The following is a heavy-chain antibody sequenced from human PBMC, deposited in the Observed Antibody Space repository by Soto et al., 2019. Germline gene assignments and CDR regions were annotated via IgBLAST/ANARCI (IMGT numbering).Heavy chain of an antibody. V-gene: IGHV4-31*03. CDR3: ASKHLYYDFLSGYYHHAFDI. CDR2: IYYSGST. Sequence: QVQLQESGPGLVKPSQTLSLTCTVSGGSISSGGYYWSWLRQHPGKGLEWSGYIYYSGSTYYNPSLKSRVTISVDTSKHQFSLKLSAVPAADTAVYYCASKHLYYDFLSGYYHHAFDIWGQGKMVNVSS. D-gene: IGHD3-3*01. CDR1: GGSISSGGYY. J-gene: IGHJ3*02.